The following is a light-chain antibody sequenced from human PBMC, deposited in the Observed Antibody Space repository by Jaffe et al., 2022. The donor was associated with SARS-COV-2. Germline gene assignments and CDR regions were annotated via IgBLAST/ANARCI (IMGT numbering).Light chain of an antibody. CDR2: EVN. Sequence: QSALTQPPSVSGSPGQSVTISCTGTSSDVGSYNRVSWYQQSPGTAPKLMIFEVNNRPSGVPDRFSGSKSGNTASLTISGLQAEDEADYYCSSHTTSGTYVFGTGAKVTVL. V-gene: IGLV2-18*02. CDR3: SSHTTSGTYV. CDR1: SSDVGSYNR. J-gene: IGLJ1*01.